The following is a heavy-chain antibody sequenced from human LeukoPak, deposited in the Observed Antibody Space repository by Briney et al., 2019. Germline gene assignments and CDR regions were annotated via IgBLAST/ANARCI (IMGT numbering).Heavy chain of an antibody. CDR2: IHYSGST. CDR1: GGSFSGYY. D-gene: IGHD3-22*01. CDR3: ARGSDYYDSSGLGY. J-gene: IGHJ4*02. V-gene: IGHV4-34*01. Sequence: SETLSLTCAVYGGSFSGYYWSWIRQPPGKGLEWIGSIHYSGSTYYNPSLNSRVTISIDTSKNQFSLKLSFVTAADTAVYYCARGSDYYDSSGLGYWGQGTLVTVSS.